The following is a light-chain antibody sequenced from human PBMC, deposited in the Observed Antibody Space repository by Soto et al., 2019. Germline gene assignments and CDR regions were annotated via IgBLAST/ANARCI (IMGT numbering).Light chain of an antibody. Sequence: QAVVTQPPSASGTPGQRVTVSCSGGSLNIGNNFVFWYQQFPGAAPKLLIYRNDQRPSGVPDRFSASKSGTSVSLAISGIRSEDEAEYFCAALDDSLNTWVFGGGTKVTVL. J-gene: IGLJ3*02. CDR1: SLNIGNNF. CDR2: RND. CDR3: AALDDSLNTWV. V-gene: IGLV1-47*01.